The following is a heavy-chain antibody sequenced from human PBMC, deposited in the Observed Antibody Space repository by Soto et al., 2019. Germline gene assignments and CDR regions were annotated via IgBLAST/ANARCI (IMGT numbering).Heavy chain of an antibody. CDR2: NYYSGST. Sequence: QVQLQESGPGLVKPSQTLSLTCTVSGGSISSGDYYWSWIRQPPGKGLEWIGYNYYSGSTYYNPSLKSRVTISVDTSKNQFSLKLSSVTAADTAGYYCARDGSKYSSSWYGVDYWGQGTLVTVSS. J-gene: IGHJ4*02. CDR1: GGSISSGDYY. V-gene: IGHV4-30-4*01. D-gene: IGHD6-13*01. CDR3: ARDGSKYSSSWYGVDY.